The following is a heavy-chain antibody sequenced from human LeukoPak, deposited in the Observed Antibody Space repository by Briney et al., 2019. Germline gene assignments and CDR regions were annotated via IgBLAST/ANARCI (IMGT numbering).Heavy chain of an antibody. Sequence: PSETLSLTCTVSGGSISSSSYYWGWIRQAPGKGLEWIGSIYYSGSTYYNPSLKSRLIISVDTSKNQFSLRLSSVTAADTAVYYCARILGYSYGQADYWGQGILVTVSS. D-gene: IGHD5-18*01. CDR2: IYYSGST. CDR3: ARILGYSYGQADY. CDR1: GGSISSSSYY. V-gene: IGHV4-39*07. J-gene: IGHJ4*02.